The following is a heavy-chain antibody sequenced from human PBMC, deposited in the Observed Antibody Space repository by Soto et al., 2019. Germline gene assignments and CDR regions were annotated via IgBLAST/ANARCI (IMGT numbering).Heavy chain of an antibody. CDR1: GGSISSGDYY. V-gene: IGHV4-30-4*01. D-gene: IGHD3-10*01. CDR2: IYYSGST. Sequence: TLSLTCTVSGGSISSGDYYWSWIRQPPGKGLEWIGYIYYSGSTYCNPSLKSRVTISVDTSKNQFSLKLSSVTAADTAVYYCARIHKTYYYGSGAYYFDYWGQGTLVTV. CDR3: ARIHKTYYYGSGAYYFDY. J-gene: IGHJ4*02.